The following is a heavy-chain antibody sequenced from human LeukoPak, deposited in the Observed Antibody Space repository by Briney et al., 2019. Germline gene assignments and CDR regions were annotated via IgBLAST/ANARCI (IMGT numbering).Heavy chain of an antibody. CDR3: AGAGRYYDSTGYYWYFDF. CDR1: GGSISSSNW. Sequence: LETLSLTCAVSGGSISSSNWWSWVRPPPEKGLDWVGEISQSGSTNYNPSLKSRVTMSVDKSKNQFSLKLTSVTAADTAVYYCAGAGRYYDSTGYYWYFDFWGQGTLVTVSS. J-gene: IGHJ4*02. V-gene: IGHV4-4*02. D-gene: IGHD3-22*01. CDR2: ISQSGST.